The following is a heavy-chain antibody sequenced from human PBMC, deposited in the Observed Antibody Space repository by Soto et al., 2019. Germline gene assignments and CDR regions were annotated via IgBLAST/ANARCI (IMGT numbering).Heavy chain of an antibody. J-gene: IGHJ4*02. CDR1: GGSISSGGYY. D-gene: IGHD4-4*01. CDR2: IYYSGST. Sequence: SETLSLTCTVSGGSISSGGYYWSWIRQHPGKGLEWIGYIYYSGSTYYNPSLKSRVTISVDTSKNQFSLKLSSVTAADTAVYYCATLEPASYSNYYFDYWGQGTLVTVSS. CDR3: ATLEPASYSNYYFDY. V-gene: IGHV4-31*03.